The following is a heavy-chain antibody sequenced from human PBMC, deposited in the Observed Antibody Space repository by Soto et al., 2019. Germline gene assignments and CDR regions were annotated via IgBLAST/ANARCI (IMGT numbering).Heavy chain of an antibody. CDR2: IHHSGDD. CDR3: ARLVIVGATNWFDP. Sequence: PSETLSLTCGVSGGSVTSDSWWSWVRQPPGKGLEWIGEIHHSGDDNYNPSLKSRVTISVDTSKNQFSLKLSSVTAADTAVYYCARLVIVGATNWFDPWGQGTLVTVSS. V-gene: IGHV4-4*02. J-gene: IGHJ5*02. CDR1: GGSVTSDSW. D-gene: IGHD1-26*01.